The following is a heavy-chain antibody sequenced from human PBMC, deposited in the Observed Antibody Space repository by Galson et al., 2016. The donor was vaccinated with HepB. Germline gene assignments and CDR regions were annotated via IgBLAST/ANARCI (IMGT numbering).Heavy chain of an antibody. CDR1: GYTFTDYY. Sequence: SVKVSCKASGYTFTDYYMHWVRQAPGQGLEWMGWINPNPGRTKYAQKFQGRVTTTWDSSISTAYMELTRLTSDDTAIYYCARAQSNWNAHWGPGTLVTVSS. D-gene: IGHD1-1*01. CDR2: INPNPGRT. CDR3: ARAQSNWNAH. J-gene: IGHJ1*01. V-gene: IGHV1-2*02.